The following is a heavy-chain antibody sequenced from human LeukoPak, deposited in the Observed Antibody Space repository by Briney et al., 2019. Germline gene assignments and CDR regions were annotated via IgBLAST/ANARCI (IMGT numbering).Heavy chain of an antibody. CDR1: GFTFSSYA. D-gene: IGHD3-10*01. CDR2: ISYDGSNK. V-gene: IGHV3-30*03. J-gene: IGHJ4*02. Sequence: GGSLRLPCAASGFTFSSYAMSWVRQAPGKGLEWVAVISYDGSNKYYADSVKGRFTISRDNSKNTLYLQMNSLRPEDTAVYYCAREGFYGSGSSPTFYFDYWGQGTLVTVSS. CDR3: AREGFYGSGSSPTFYFDY.